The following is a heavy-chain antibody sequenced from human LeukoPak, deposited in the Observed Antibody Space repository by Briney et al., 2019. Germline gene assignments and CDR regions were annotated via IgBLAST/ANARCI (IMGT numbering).Heavy chain of an antibody. Sequence: GASVKVSCKASGYTFTSYGISWVRQAPGQGLEWMGWIDTNTGNPTYAQGFTGRFVFSLDTSVSTAYLQISSLKAEDTAVYYCARERSHYLVWGATDYWGQGALVTVSS. D-gene: IGHD3-16*01. V-gene: IGHV7-4-1*02. CDR2: IDTNTGNP. CDR3: ARERSHYLVWGATDY. CDR1: GYTFTSYG. J-gene: IGHJ4*02.